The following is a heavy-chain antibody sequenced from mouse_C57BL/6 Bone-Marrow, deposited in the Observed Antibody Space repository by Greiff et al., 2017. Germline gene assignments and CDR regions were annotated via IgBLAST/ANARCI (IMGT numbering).Heavy chain of an antibody. CDR3: ARGDGNSFAY. V-gene: IGHV1-50*01. D-gene: IGHD2-1*01. Sequence: QVQLQQPGAELVKPGASVKLSCKASGYTFTSYWMQWVKQRPGQGLEWIGEIDPSDSYTNYNQKFTGKATLTVDTSSSTAYMQLSSLTSEDSAVYYCARGDGNSFAYWGQGTLVTVSA. CDR1: GYTFTSYW. CDR2: IDPSDSYT. J-gene: IGHJ3*01.